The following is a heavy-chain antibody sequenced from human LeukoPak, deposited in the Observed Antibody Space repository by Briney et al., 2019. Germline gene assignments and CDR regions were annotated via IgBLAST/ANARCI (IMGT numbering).Heavy chain of an antibody. J-gene: IGHJ5*02. V-gene: IGHV4-39*07. CDR3: ARMVRGVIWFDP. CDR2: IYYSGST. D-gene: IGHD3-10*01. Sequence: SETLSLTCTVSGDSINSSISYWGWIRQPPGKGLESIGSIYYSGSTNYNPSLKSRVTISVDTSKNQFSLKLSSVTAADTAVYYCARMVRGVIWFDPWGQGTLVTVSS. CDR1: GDSINSSISY.